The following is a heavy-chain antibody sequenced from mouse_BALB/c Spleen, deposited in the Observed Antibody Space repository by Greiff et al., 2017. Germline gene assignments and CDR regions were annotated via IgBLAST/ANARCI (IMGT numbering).Heavy chain of an antibody. Sequence: EVQVVESGGGLVKPGGSLKLSCAASGFTFSSYAMSWVRQTPEKRLEWVATISSGGSYTYYPDSVKGRFTISRDNAKNTLYLQMSSLRSEDTAMYYCAREGTYGNYDYWGQGTTLTVSS. V-gene: IGHV5-9-3*01. D-gene: IGHD2-1*01. CDR1: GFTFSSYA. CDR3: AREGTYGNYDY. CDR2: ISSGGSYT. J-gene: IGHJ2*01.